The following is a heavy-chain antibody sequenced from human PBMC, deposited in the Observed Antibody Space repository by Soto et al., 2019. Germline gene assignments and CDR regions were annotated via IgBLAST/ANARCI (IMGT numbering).Heavy chain of an antibody. Sequence: SETLSLTCAVSGYSISSGYYWGWIRQPPGKGLEWIGSIYHSGSTYYNPSLKSRVTISVDTSKNQFSLKLSSVTAADTAVYYCAGSSSGWYTGGLDYWGQGTLVTVSS. J-gene: IGHJ4*02. CDR2: IYHSGST. CDR1: GYSISSGYY. D-gene: IGHD6-19*01. V-gene: IGHV4-38-2*01. CDR3: AGSSSGWYTGGLDY.